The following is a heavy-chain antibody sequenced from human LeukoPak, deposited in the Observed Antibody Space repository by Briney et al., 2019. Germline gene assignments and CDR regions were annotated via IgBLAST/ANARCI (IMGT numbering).Heavy chain of an antibody. Sequence: SETLSLTCSVSGGPVTEYYWSWIRQPPGKGLEWIGYTYHTGSTNYSPSLKSRVTMSVDASRNQFSLKLVSVTAADTAVYYCARDRGSTGYYCLYSWGQGILVTVSS. CDR3: ARDRGSTGYYCLYS. D-gene: IGHD5-12*01. CDR1: GGPVTEYY. CDR2: TYHTGST. J-gene: IGHJ4*02. V-gene: IGHV4-59*02.